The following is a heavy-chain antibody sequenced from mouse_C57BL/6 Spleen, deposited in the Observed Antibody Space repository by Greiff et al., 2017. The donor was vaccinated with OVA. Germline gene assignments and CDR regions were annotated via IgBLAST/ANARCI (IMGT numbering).Heavy chain of an antibody. Sequence: VQLQQSGPGLVQPSQSLSITCTVSGFSLTSYGVHWVRQSPGKGLEWLGVIWRGGSTDYNAAFMSRLSITKDNSKSQVFFKMNSLQADDTAIYYCAKNPVDYSNYGYFDVWGTGTTVTVSS. J-gene: IGHJ1*03. CDR2: IWRGGST. D-gene: IGHD2-5*01. CDR3: AKNPVDYSNYGYFDV. CDR1: GFSLTSYG. V-gene: IGHV2-5*01.